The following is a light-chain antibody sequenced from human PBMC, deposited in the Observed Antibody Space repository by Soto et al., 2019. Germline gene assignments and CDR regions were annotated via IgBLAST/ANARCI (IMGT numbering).Light chain of an antibody. CDR1: QSVSSY. CDR2: DAS. CDR3: QQRSNWPLVT. V-gene: IGKV3-11*01. Sequence: EIVLTQSPATLSLSPGERATLSCRASQSVSSYLAWYQQKPGQAPRLLIYDASNRATGIPARFSGSGSGTDFTLTISILEPEDFAVYYCQQRSNWPLVTFGGGTKVDIK. J-gene: IGKJ4*01.